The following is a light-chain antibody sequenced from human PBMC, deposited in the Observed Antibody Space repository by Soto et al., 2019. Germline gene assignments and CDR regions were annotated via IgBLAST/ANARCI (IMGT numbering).Light chain of an antibody. Sequence: EIVMTQSPATLSVSPGERATLSCRASQSVSSNLAWYQQKPGQAPRLLIYGASTRATGIPARFSGNGSGTEFTLTISSLQSEDFAVYYCQQYNNWPTWTFGQGTKVDI. CDR1: QSVSSN. CDR3: QQYNNWPTWT. CDR2: GAS. V-gene: IGKV3-15*01. J-gene: IGKJ1*01.